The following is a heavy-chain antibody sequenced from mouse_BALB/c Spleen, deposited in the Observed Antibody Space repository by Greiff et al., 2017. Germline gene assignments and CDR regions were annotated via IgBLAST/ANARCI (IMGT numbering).Heavy chain of an antibody. CDR3: ARSSPYGNWYFDV. V-gene: IGHV1-14*01. Sequence: VQLKQSGPELVKPGASVKMSCKASGYTFTSYVMHWVKQKPGQGLEWIGYINPYNDGTKYNEKFKGKATLTSDKSSSTAYMELSSLTSEDSAVYYCARSSPYGNWYFDVWGAGTTVTVSS. CDR2: INPYNDGT. D-gene: IGHD1-1*01. CDR1: GYTFTSYV. J-gene: IGHJ1*01.